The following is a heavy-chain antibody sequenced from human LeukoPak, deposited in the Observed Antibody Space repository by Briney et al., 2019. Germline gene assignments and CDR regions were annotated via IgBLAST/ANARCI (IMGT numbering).Heavy chain of an antibody. CDR3: AREAPGGSGWTYFDY. CDR1: RGSVSGRY. CDR2: IYASGSA. D-gene: IGHD6-19*01. V-gene: IGHV4-59*02. Sequence: SETLSLTCTVSRGSVSGRYWDWIRQPPGKGLEWIGYIYASGSANYHPSLKSRVTISLDTSKNHVSLRLTSVTAEDTAVYYCAREAPGGSGWTYFDYWGRGSLVTVSS. J-gene: IGHJ4*02.